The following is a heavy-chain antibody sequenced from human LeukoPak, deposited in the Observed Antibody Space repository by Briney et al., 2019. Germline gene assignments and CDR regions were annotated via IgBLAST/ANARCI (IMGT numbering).Heavy chain of an antibody. J-gene: IGHJ6*04. CDR3: ARGITMVRGSPLYGMDV. D-gene: IGHD3-10*01. CDR1: GFTFSSYD. CDR2: IGTAGDP. Sequence: PGGSLRLSCAASGFTFSSYDMHWVRQATGKGLEWVSAIGTAGDPYYPGSVKDRFTISRENAKNSLYLQMNSLRAGDTAVYYCARGITMVRGSPLYGMDVWGKGTTVTVSS. V-gene: IGHV3-13*05.